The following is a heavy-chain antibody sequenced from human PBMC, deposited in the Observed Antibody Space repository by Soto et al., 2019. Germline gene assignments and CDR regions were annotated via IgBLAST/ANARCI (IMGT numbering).Heavy chain of an antibody. J-gene: IGHJ5*02. CDR2: IKSKADGETK. Sequence: GGSLRLSCAASGFTFSHAWMCWVRQAPGKGLEWVGRIKSKADGETKDYGAPVRGRFTISRDDAKDTLYLQMNSLRIEDTAVYYCCVVKRLDQYSTSGYWFDPWGPGTLVTVSS. CDR3: CVVKRLDQYSTSGYWFDP. D-gene: IGHD2-15*01. CDR1: GFTFSHAW. V-gene: IGHV3-15*01.